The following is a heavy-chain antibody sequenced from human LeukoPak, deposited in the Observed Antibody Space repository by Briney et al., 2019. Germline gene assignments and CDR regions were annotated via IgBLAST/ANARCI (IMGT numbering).Heavy chain of an antibody. V-gene: IGHV4-59*01. CDR3: ARVTGYMTEDYFDY. D-gene: IGHD6-13*01. Sequence: SETLSLTCTVPGGSISSYYWSWIRQPPGKGLEWIGYIYYSGSTNYNPSLKSRVTISVDTSKNQFSLKLRSVTAADTAVYYCARVTGYMTEDYFDYWGQGTLVTVSS. CDR2: IYYSGST. CDR1: GGSISSYY. J-gene: IGHJ4*02.